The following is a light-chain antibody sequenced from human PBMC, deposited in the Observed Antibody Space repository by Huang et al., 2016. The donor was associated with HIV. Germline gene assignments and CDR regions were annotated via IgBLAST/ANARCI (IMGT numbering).Light chain of an antibody. J-gene: IGKJ1*01. V-gene: IGKV3D-15*01. Sequence: EIVMTQSPGTLSVSPGERATLPCRASQGVANHVAWYQQKPGQTPRLLIHGASTRATGIPARFSGSVSGTEFTLTISSLQTEDFAIYYCQQYNNWPPWTFGQGT. CDR3: QQYNNWPPWT. CDR1: QGVANH. CDR2: GAS.